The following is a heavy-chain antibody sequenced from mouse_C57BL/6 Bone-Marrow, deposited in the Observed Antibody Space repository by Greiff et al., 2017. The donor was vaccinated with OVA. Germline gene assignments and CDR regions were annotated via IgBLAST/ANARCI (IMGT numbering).Heavy chain of an antibody. Sequence: VKLQESGAELARPGASVKLSCKASGYTFTSYGISWVKQGTGQGLEWIGEIYPRSGNTYYNEKFKGKATLTADKSSSTAYMELRSLTSEDSAVYFCAILLRYYWGQGTTLTVSS. D-gene: IGHD1-1*01. V-gene: IGHV1-81*01. CDR3: AILLRYY. CDR2: IYPRSGNT. J-gene: IGHJ2*01. CDR1: GYTFTSYG.